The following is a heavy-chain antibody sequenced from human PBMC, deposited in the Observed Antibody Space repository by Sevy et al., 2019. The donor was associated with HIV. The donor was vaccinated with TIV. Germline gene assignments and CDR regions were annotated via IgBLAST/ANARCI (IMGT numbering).Heavy chain of an antibody. CDR1: GFTFSSYA. V-gene: IGHV3-23*01. D-gene: IGHD5-12*01. Sequence: GGSLRLSCTASGFTFSSYAMSWVRQAPGKGLEWVLAISGSGISTYYADSVKGRFTISRDNSKNTLYLQMNNLRAEDTAVFYCAKGIGYSGYETDYWGQGTLVTVSS. CDR2: ISGSGIST. CDR3: AKGIGYSGYETDY. J-gene: IGHJ4*02.